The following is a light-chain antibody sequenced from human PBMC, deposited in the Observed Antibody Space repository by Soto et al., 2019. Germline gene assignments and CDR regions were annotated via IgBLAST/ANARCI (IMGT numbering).Light chain of an antibody. CDR2: GAS. V-gene: IGKV1-12*01. CDR3: QQANSFPFI. J-gene: IGKJ2*01. CDR1: QGIGNY. Sequence: DIQMTQSPSSLSASVGDRVTITCRASQGIGNYLAWYQQKPGKVPKLLIYGASNLQSGVPSRFSGRGSGTDFTLTISSLQPEDFGTYYCQQANSFPFIFAQGTKVDI.